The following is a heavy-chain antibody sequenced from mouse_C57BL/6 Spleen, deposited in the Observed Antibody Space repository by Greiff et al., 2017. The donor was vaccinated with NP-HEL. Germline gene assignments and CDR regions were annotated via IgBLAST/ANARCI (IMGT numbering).Heavy chain of an antibody. V-gene: IGHV14-2*01. CDR2: IDPEDGVT. CDR3: ARDYGSSYDLTSFAY. D-gene: IGHD1-1*01. CDR1: GFNIKDYY. Sequence: EVQLQQSGAELVKPGASVKLSCTASGFNIKDYYMHWVKQRTEQGLEWIGRIDPEDGVTKYAPKFQGKATITADTSSNTAYLQLSSLTSEDTAVYYCARDYGSSYDLTSFAYGGQGTLVTVSA. J-gene: IGHJ3*01.